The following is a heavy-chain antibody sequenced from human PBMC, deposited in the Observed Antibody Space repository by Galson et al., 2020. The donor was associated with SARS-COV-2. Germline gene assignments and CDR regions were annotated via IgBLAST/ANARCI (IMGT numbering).Heavy chain of an antibody. D-gene: IGHD2-21*01. Sequence: ASVKVSCKASGYTFTGYYMHWVRQAPGQGLEWMGWINPNSGGTNYAQKFQGRVTMTRDTSISTAYMELSRLRSDDTAVYYCARDLEAQFRADLCWFDPWGQGTLVTVSS. J-gene: IGHJ5*02. CDR3: ARDLEAQFRADLCWFDP. V-gene: IGHV1-2*02. CDR1: GYTFTGYY. CDR2: INPNSGGT.